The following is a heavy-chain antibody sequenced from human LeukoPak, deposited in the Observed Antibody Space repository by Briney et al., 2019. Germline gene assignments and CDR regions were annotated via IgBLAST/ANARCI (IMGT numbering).Heavy chain of an antibody. D-gene: IGHD3-10*01. CDR2: IYYSGST. J-gene: IGHJ5*02. Sequence: SETLSLTCTVSGGSISSSSYYWSWIRQPPGKGLEWIGYIYYSGSTNYNPSLKSRVTISVDTSKNQFSLKLTSVTAADTAVYFCARGGYYGSGNDFRFDPWGQGTLVTVSS. V-gene: IGHV4-61*01. CDR1: GGSISSSSYY. CDR3: ARGGYYGSGNDFRFDP.